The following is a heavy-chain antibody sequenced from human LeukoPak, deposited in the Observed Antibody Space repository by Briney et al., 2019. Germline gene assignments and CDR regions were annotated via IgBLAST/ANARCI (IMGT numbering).Heavy chain of an antibody. D-gene: IGHD2-2*01. J-gene: IGHJ3*02. CDR3: ARLGYCSSTSCSSGLDAFDI. V-gene: IGHV4-34*01. CDR2: INHSGST. CDR1: GGSFSGYY. Sequence: SETLSLTCAVYGGSFSGYYWSWIRQPPGKGLEWIGEINHSGSTNYNPSLKSRVTISVDTSKNQFSLKLSSVAAADTAVYYCARLGYCSSTSCSSGLDAFDIWGQGTMVTVSS.